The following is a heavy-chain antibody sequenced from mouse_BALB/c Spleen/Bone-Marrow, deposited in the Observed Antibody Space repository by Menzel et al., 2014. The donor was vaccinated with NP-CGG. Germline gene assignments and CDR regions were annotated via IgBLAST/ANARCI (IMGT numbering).Heavy chain of an antibody. V-gene: IGHV1-87*01. Sequence: QVQLQQSGAELARPGASAKLSCKASGYTFTSYWMQWVKQRPGQGLEWIGAIYPGDGDTRYTQKFKGKATLTADKSSSTAYMQLSSLASEDSAVYYCARSGNYWYFDVWGAGTTVTVSS. CDR2: IYPGDGDT. CDR3: ARSGNYWYFDV. D-gene: IGHD2-1*01. CDR1: GYTFTSYW. J-gene: IGHJ1*01.